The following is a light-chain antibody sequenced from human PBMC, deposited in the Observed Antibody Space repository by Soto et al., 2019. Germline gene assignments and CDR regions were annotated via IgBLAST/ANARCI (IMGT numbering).Light chain of an antibody. CDR2: GTS. V-gene: IGLV1-40*01. J-gene: IGLJ3*02. Sequence: QSVLTQPPSVSGAPGQRVTISCTGGASNIGANYNVHWYQQLPGTAPKLLIYGTSNRPSGVPDRLSGSKSGTSASLAITGLQAEDEAHYFCQSYDFTLGAFWVFGGGTKVTVL. CDR1: ASNIGANYN. CDR3: QSYDFTLGAFWV.